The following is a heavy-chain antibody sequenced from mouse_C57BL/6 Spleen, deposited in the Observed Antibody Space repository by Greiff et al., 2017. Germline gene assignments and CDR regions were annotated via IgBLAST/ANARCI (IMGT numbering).Heavy chain of an antibody. CDR2: IYPGDGDT. CDR3: ASPITTVVATDFDY. J-gene: IGHJ2*01. D-gene: IGHD1-1*01. Sequence: QVQLKESGPELVKPGASVKISCKASGYAFSSSWMNWVKQRPGKGLEWIGRIYPGDGDTNYNGKFKGKATLTADKSSSTAYMQLSSLTSEDSAVYFCASPITTVVATDFDYWGQGTTLTVSS. CDR1: GYAFSSSW. V-gene: IGHV1-82*01.